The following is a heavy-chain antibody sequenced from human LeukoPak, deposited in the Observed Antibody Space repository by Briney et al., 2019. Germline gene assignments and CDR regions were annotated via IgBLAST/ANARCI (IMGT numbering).Heavy chain of an antibody. D-gene: IGHD2-21*01. Sequence: PGESLRLSCAASGFTFSSYAMSWVRQAPGKGLEWVSAISGSGGSTYYADSVTGRFTISRDNSKNTLYLQMNSLRAEDTALYYCAKPPVMGLYYFDYWGQGTLVTVSS. CDR3: AKPPVMGLYYFDY. V-gene: IGHV3-23*01. CDR1: GFTFSSYA. CDR2: ISGSGGST. J-gene: IGHJ4*02.